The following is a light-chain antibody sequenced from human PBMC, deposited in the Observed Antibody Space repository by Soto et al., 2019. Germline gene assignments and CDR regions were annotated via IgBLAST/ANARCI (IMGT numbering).Light chain of an antibody. CDR2: TTS. J-gene: IGKJ1*01. V-gene: IGKV3-15*01. CDR3: LQYTDWPWT. CDR1: QNVGSN. Sequence: EIVMTQSPSTLSVSPGERITISCRASQNVGSNLAWYQQTPGQAPSLLIYTTSSRAAGVPARFSGSGSGTEFTLTIDSLQSEDFAVYYCLQYTDWPWTFAQGTKVDIK.